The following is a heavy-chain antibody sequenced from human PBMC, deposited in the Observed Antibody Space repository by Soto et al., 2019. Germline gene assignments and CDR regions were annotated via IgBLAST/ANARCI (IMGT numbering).Heavy chain of an antibody. CDR1: GYTFHTFG. CDR2: ISTYNDNT. V-gene: IGHV1-18*01. Sequence: QAHLEQSGIEVKKPGASVKVTCKASGYTFHTFGISWVRQAPGQGLEWMGWISTYNDNTNYAQKFRGRVAMATDMXXXXXXXXXXXXXXXXXXXXXXXXXXXXXXXXHFYFGMDVWGQGTTV. J-gene: IGHJ6*02. D-gene: IGHD3-3*02. CDR3: XXXXXXXXXXHFYFGMDV.